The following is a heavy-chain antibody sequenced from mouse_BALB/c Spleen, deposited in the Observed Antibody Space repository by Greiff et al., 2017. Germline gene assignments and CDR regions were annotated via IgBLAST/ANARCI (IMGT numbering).Heavy chain of an antibody. CDR3: ARTVVAIDY. J-gene: IGHJ2*01. V-gene: IGHV3-2*02. Sequence: DVKLQESGPGLVKPSQSLSLTCTVTGYSITSDYAWNWIRQFPGNKLEWMGYISYSGSTSYNPSLKSRISITRDTSKNQFFLQLNSVTTEDTATYYCARTVVAIDYWGQGTTLTVSS. D-gene: IGHD1-1*01. CDR1: GYSITSDYA. CDR2: ISYSGST.